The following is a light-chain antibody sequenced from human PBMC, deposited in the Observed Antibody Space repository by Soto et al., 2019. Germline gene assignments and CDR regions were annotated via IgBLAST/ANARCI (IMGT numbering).Light chain of an antibody. CDR2: DVR. J-gene: IGLJ2*01. CDR1: SSDIGAYEH. V-gene: IGLV2-14*03. CDR3: QSYDSGLIGLI. Sequence: QSALTQPSSMSGSPGQSITISCTGTSSDIGAYEHVSWYQQRPGRAPKVLIYDVRIRPSEVSNRFSGSKSGDTASLTISGLQAEDEAVYYCQSYDSGLIGLIFGTGTKLTV.